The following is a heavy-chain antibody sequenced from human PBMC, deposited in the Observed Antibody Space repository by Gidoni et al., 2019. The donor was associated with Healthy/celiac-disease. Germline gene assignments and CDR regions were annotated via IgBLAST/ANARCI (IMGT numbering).Heavy chain of an antibody. V-gene: IGHV4-39*01. Sequence: QLQLQESGPGLVKPSETLSLTCTVSGGSISSSSYYWGWIRQPPGTGLEWIGSIYYSGSTYYNPSLKSRVTISVDTSKNQFSLKLSSVTAADTAVYYCARRGWPERYFDLWGRGTLVTVSS. J-gene: IGHJ2*01. CDR1: GGSISSSSYY. CDR2: IYYSGST. CDR3: ARRGWPERYFDL. D-gene: IGHD2-15*01.